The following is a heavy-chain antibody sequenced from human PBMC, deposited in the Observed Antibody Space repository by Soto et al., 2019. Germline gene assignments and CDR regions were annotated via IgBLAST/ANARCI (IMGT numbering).Heavy chain of an antibody. J-gene: IGHJ6*03. D-gene: IGHD2-15*01. V-gene: IGHV3-33*01. Sequence: ESGGGVVQPGRSLRLSCAASGFTFSSYGMHWVRQAPGKGLEWVAVIWYDGSNKYYADSVKGRFTISRDNSKNTLYLQMTSLRAEDTAVYYCARDHRDCSGGSCYSDYYYYYMDVWGKGTTVTVSS. CDR2: IWYDGSNK. CDR1: GFTFSSYG. CDR3: ARDHRDCSGGSCYSDYYYYYMDV.